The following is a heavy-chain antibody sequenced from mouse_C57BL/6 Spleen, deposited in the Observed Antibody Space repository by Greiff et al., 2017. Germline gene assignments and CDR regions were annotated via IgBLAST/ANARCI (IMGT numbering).Heavy chain of an antibody. V-gene: IGHV1-59*01. CDR2: IDPSDSYT. CDR3: ARDGDYGGALDY. D-gene: IGHD2-13*01. Sequence: QVQLQQPGAELVRPGTSVKLSCKASGYTFTSYWMHWVKQRPGQGLEWIGVIDPSDSYTNYNQKFKGKATLTVDKSSSTAYMQLSSLTSEDSAVYYCARDGDYGGALDYGGQGTSVTVSS. CDR1: GYTFTSYW. J-gene: IGHJ4*01.